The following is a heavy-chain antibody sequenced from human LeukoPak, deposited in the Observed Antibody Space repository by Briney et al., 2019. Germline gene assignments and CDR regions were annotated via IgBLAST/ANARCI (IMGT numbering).Heavy chain of an antibody. Sequence: SETLSLTCAVYGGSFSGYYWSWIRQPPGKGLEWIGEINHSGSTNYNPSLKSRVTISVDTSKNQLSLKLSSVTAADTAVYYCARVGLNRGAQWLVSDYWGQGTLVTVSS. CDR3: ARVGLNRGAQWLVSDY. CDR2: INHSGST. D-gene: IGHD6-19*01. V-gene: IGHV4-34*01. J-gene: IGHJ4*02. CDR1: GGSFSGYY.